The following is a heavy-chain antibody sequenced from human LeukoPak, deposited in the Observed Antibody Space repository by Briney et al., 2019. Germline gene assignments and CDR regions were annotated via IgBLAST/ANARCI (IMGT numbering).Heavy chain of an antibody. D-gene: IGHD2-2*01. CDR1: GYTFTSYG. CDR2: ISAYDGNT. Sequence: GASVKVSCKASGYTFTSYGISWVRQAPGQGLEWMGCISAYDGNTNYAQKLQGRVTMTTDTSTSTAYMELRSLRSDDTAVYYCARVRGGYCSSTSCYLGYWGQGTLVTVSS. CDR3: ARVRGGYCSSTSCYLGY. J-gene: IGHJ4*02. V-gene: IGHV1-18*04.